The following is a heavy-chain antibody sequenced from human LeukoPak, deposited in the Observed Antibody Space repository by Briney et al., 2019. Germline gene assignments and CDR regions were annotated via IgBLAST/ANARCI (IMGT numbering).Heavy chain of an antibody. V-gene: IGHV3-23*01. CDR2: ISGGGETT. Sequence: GGSLRLSCAASGFTFNNYAMNWVRQAPGKGLEWVSSISGGGETTYYADSVKGRFTISRDNSKNTLYLQMNSLRAEDTAVYYCAKDRFGELLYDYWGQGTLVTVSS. CDR3: AKDRFGELLYDY. CDR1: GFTFNNYA. J-gene: IGHJ4*02. D-gene: IGHD3-10*01.